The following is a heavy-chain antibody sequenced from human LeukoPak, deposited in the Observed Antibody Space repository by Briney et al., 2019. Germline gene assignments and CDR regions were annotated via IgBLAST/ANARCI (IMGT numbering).Heavy chain of an antibody. CDR1: GYTFTGYY. J-gene: IGHJ3*02. V-gene: IGHV1-2*02. CDR3: ARVVEGYYYDSSALRAFDI. D-gene: IGHD3-22*01. CDR2: INPNNGDT. Sequence: WASVKVSCKASGYTFTGYYMHRVRQAPGQGLEWMGWINPNNGDTNYAQKFQGRVTMTRDTSISTAYMELSSLRSDDTAVYYCARVVEGYYYDSSALRAFDIWGQGTMVTVSS.